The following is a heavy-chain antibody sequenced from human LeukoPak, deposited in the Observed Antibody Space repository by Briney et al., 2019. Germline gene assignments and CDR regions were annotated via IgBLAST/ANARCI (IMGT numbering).Heavy chain of an antibody. CDR1: GGSISSYY. CDR3: AGMRITTPTVRTLDY. V-gene: IGHV4-59*01. J-gene: IGHJ4*02. CDR2: IYYSGST. Sequence: PSETLSLTCTVSGGSISSYYWSWIRQPPGKGLEWIGYIYYSGSTNYNPSLKSRVTISVDTSKNQFSLKLSSVTAADTAVYYCAGMRITTPTVRTLDYWGQGTLVTVSS. D-gene: IGHD1-14*01.